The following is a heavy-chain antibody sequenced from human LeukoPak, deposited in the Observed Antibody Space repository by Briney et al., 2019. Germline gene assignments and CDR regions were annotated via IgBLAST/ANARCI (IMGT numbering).Heavy chain of an antibody. Sequence: GGSLRLSCAASGFTFSSYAMHWVRQAPGKGLEWVAVISYDGSNKYYADSVKGRFTISRDNSKNTLYLQMNSLRAEDTAVYYCARDRYSSSWFFDYWGQGALVTVSP. J-gene: IGHJ4*02. CDR1: GFTFSSYA. CDR3: ARDRYSSSWFFDY. V-gene: IGHV3-30-3*01. D-gene: IGHD6-13*01. CDR2: ISYDGSNK.